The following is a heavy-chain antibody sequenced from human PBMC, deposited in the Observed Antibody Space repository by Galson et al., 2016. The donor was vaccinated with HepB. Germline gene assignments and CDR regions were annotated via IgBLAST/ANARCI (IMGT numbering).Heavy chain of an antibody. D-gene: IGHD3-3*01. CDR3: AKDLSPYLEWIVGGARGMDV. CDR1: GFTFSTYA. Sequence: SLRLSCAGSGFTFSTYAMHWVRQAPGKGLEWVSGLSWNSGSMGYADSVKGRFTISRDNAKNSLYLQMNSLRVEDMAMYYCAKDLSPYLEWIVGGARGMDVWGQGTTVTVSS. V-gene: IGHV3-9*03. CDR2: LSWNSGSM. J-gene: IGHJ6*02.